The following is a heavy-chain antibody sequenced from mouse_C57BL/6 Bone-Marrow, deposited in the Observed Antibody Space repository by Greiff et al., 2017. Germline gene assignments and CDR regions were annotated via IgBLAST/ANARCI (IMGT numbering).Heavy chain of an antibody. V-gene: IGHV1-53*01. CDR2: INPSNGGT. CDR1: GYTFTSYW. Sequence: VQLQQPGTVLVKPGASVKLSCKASGYTFTSYWMHWVKQRPGQGLEWIGNINPSNGGTNYNEKFKSKATLTVDKSSSTAYMQLSSLTSEDSAVYYCARHYGSSYGYWYFDVWGTGTTVTVSS. CDR3: ARHYGSSYGYWYFDV. J-gene: IGHJ1*03. D-gene: IGHD1-1*01.